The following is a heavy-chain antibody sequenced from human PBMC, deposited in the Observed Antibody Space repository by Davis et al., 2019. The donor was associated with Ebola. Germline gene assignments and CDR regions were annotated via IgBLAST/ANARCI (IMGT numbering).Heavy chain of an antibody. Sequence: PGGSLRLSCAASGFTVSSNYMSWVRQAPGKGLEWVSVIYSGGSTYYADSVKGRFTISRDNSKNTLYLQMNSLRAEDTAVYYCARVSGGRKPYYYYGMDVWGQGTTVTVSS. CDR3: ARVSGGRKPYYYYGMDV. CDR1: GFTVSSNY. D-gene: IGHD3-16*01. V-gene: IGHV3-53*01. CDR2: IYSGGST. J-gene: IGHJ6*02.